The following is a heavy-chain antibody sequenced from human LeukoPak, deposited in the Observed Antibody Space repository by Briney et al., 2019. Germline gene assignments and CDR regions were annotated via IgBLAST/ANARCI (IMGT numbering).Heavy chain of an antibody. Sequence: GGSLKLSCAASGFTFARYAMNWVRQAPGKGLDWVSAVSRSGGSTYYADSVKGRFTISRDNSKNTLYLQMNSLRAEDTALYYCAKVNDGAYTYFDYWGQGTLVTVSS. CDR1: GFTFARYA. D-gene: IGHD3-16*01. CDR2: VSRSGGST. V-gene: IGHV3-23*01. J-gene: IGHJ4*02. CDR3: AKVNDGAYTYFDY.